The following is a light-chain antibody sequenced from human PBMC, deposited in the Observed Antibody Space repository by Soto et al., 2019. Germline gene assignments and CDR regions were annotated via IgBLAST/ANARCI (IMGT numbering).Light chain of an antibody. Sequence: QYVLTQPPSVSVAPGQRVTISCTGSSSNIGAGYDVHWYQQLPGTAPKLLIYGNSNRPSGVPDRFSGSKSGTSASLAITGLQAEDEADYYCQSYDSILSAVVFGGGTKLTVL. CDR2: GNS. V-gene: IGLV1-40*01. CDR1: SSNIGAGYD. J-gene: IGLJ2*01. CDR3: QSYDSILSAVV.